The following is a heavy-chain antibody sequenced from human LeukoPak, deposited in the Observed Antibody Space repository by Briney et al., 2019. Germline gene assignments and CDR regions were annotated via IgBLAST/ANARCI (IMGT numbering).Heavy chain of an antibody. CDR1: GFTFSSYA. Sequence: GGSLRLSCSASGFTFSSYAMHWVRQAPGKGLEYVSAISSNRGSTYYADSVKGRFTISRDNSKNTLYLQMSSLRAEDTAVYYCARENDYGDFSLGYWGQGTLVTVSS. D-gene: IGHD4-17*01. V-gene: IGHV3-64D*06. J-gene: IGHJ4*02. CDR3: ARENDYGDFSLGY. CDR2: ISSNRGST.